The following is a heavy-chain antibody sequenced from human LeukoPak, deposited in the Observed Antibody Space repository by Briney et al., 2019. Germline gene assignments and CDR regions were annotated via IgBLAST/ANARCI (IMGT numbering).Heavy chain of an antibody. J-gene: IGHJ4*02. CDR3: ALNLLHSGWHRDY. CDR2: IDWDDDK. D-gene: IGHD6-19*01. V-gene: IGHV2-70*11. Sequence: SGPALVKPTQTLTLTCTFSGFSLSTSGMCVSWIRQPPGKALEWLARIDWDDDKYYSTSLKTRLTISKDTSKNQVVLTMTNVDPVDTATYHCALNLLHSGWHRDYWGQGTLVTVSS. CDR1: GFSLSTSGMC.